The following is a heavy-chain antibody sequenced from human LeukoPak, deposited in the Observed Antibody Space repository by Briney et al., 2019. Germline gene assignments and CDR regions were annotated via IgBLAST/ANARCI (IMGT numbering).Heavy chain of an antibody. CDR1: GGSFTTYY. Sequence: SETLSLTCTVSGGSFTTYYWSWIRQPAGRGLEWIGHIDSSGTTNYNPSLKSRVTISVDTSKNQFSLKLSSVTAADTAVYYCASTIAVAGNGYYYYYMDVWGKGTTVTVSS. J-gene: IGHJ6*03. V-gene: IGHV4-4*07. CDR2: IDSSGTT. D-gene: IGHD6-19*01. CDR3: ASTIAVAGNGYYYYYMDV.